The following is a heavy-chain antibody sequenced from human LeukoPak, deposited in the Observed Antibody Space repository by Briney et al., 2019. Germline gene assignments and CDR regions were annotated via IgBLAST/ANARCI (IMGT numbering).Heavy chain of an antibody. J-gene: IGHJ5*02. CDR1: GFTFSSYW. V-gene: IGHV3-7*01. CDR3: ARGLQTWQPGWFDP. D-gene: IGHD5-24*01. CDR2: IKQDGSEK. Sequence: PGGSLRLSCAASGFTFSSYWMSWVRQAPGKGLEWVANIKQDGSEKYYVDSVKGRFTISRDNAKNSLYLQMNSLRAEDTAVYYCARGLQTWQPGWFDPWGQGTLVTVSS.